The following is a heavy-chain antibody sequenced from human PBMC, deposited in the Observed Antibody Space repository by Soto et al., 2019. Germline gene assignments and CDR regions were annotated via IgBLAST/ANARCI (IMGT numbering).Heavy chain of an antibody. D-gene: IGHD2-21*02. J-gene: IGHJ4*02. CDR2: ISSSGYST. CDR1: GFTFNNYA. CDR3: AKGSVVVAAKFDS. V-gene: IGHV3-23*01. Sequence: GGSLRLSCAASGFTFNNYAMSWVRQAPGKGLEWVSAISSSGYSTYYAASVKGRFTISRDNSKNTVYLQMNNLRAEDTAVYYCAKGSVVVAAKFDSWGQGTLVTVSS.